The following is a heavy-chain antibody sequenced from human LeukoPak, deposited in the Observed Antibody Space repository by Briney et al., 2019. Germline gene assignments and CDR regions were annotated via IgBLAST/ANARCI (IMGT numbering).Heavy chain of an antibody. CDR3: ARGRNGLIWFGELER. Sequence: GASVKVSCKASGYTFTSYGISWVRQAPGQGLEYMGGIIPIFGTANYAQKFQGRVTITADESKSTAYMEMSSLRSEDTAVYYCARGRNGLIWFGELERWGQGTLVTVSS. CDR1: GYTFTSYG. CDR2: IIPIFGTA. J-gene: IGHJ4*02. V-gene: IGHV1-69*13. D-gene: IGHD3-10*01.